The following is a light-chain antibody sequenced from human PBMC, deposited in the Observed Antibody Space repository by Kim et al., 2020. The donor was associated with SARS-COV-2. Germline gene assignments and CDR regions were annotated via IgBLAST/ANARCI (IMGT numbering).Light chain of an antibody. CDR2: GAS. CDR1: QSVYSNY. V-gene: IGKV3-20*01. CDR3: QQYGTSWT. Sequence: EIVLTQSPGTLSLSPGERATLSCRASQSVYSNYLAWYLQKPGQAPRPLIYGASSRATGIPDRFSGSGSGTDFTLTINRLQPDDFAVYYCQQYGTSWTFGQGTKVDIK. J-gene: IGKJ1*01.